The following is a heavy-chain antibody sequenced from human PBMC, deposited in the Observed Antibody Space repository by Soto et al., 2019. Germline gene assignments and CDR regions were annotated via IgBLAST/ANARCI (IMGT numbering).Heavy chain of an antibody. D-gene: IGHD3-3*01. CDR3: ARGDYDFWSGYLYYYYGMDV. J-gene: IGHJ6*02. CDR2: IYHSGST. V-gene: IGHV4-4*02. Sequence: SETLSLTCAVSGDSISRSYWWSWVRQSPGKGLEWIGEIYHSGSTNYNPSLKSRVTISVDTSKNQFSLKLSSVTAADTAVYYCARGDYDFWSGYLYYYYGMDVWGQGTTVTVSS. CDR1: GDSISRSYW.